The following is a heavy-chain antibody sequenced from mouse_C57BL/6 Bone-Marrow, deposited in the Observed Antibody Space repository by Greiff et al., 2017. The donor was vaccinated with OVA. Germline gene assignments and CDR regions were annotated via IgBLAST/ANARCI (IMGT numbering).Heavy chain of an antibody. Sequence: VQLKESGGDLVKPGGSLKLSCAASGFTFSSYGMSWVRQTPDKRLEWVATISSGGSYTYYPDSVKGRFTISRDNAKNTLYLQMSSLKSEDTAMXYCARHLDGPPFFFDVWGTGTTVTVSS. V-gene: IGHV5-6*01. D-gene: IGHD2-10*02. CDR2: ISSGGSYT. J-gene: IGHJ1*03. CDR3: ARHLDGPPFFFDV. CDR1: GFTFSSYG.